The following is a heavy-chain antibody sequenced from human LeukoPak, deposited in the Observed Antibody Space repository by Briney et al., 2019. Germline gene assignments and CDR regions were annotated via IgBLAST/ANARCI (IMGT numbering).Heavy chain of an antibody. D-gene: IGHD6-19*01. CDR1: GGTFSSYA. CDR2: IIPIFSTA. CDR3: ARESSSGWYNWFDP. Sequence: VATVKVSCKASGGTFSSYAISWVRQAPGQGLEWMGGIIPIFSTANYAQKFQGRVTITTDESTSTAYMELSSLRSEDTAVYYCARESSSGWYNWFDPWGQGTLVTVSS. V-gene: IGHV1-69*05. J-gene: IGHJ5*02.